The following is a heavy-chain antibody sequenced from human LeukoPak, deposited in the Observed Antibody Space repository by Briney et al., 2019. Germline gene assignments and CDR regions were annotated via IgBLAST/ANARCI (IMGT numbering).Heavy chain of an antibody. Sequence: GGSLRLSCAASGFTFSSYSMNWVRQAPGKGLEWVSSISSSSSYIYYADSVKGRFTISRDNAKNSLYLQMNSLRAEDTAVYYCAREYCSGGSCYTGLDDWGQGTLVTVSS. CDR2: ISSSSSYI. V-gene: IGHV3-21*01. CDR3: AREYCSGGSCYTGLDD. CDR1: GFTFSSYS. D-gene: IGHD2-15*01. J-gene: IGHJ4*02.